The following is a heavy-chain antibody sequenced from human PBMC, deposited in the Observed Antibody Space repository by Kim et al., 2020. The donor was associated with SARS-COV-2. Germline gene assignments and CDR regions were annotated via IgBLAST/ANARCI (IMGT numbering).Heavy chain of an antibody. V-gene: IGHV4-34*01. D-gene: IGHD2-2*02. J-gene: IGHJ6*02. CDR2: VHESGIT. CDR1: GGSFSGHY. CDR3: ARGRAGVVPAPILGIGPYYDYFIMDV. Sequence: SETLSLTCAVYGGSFSGHYWNWIRQPSGKGLEWIGHVHESGITTYTPSLQSRVAISVDTSKNQVSLKLTSVTAADTAFYYCARGRAGVVPAPILGIGPYYDYFIMDVWGHGTTVTVSS.